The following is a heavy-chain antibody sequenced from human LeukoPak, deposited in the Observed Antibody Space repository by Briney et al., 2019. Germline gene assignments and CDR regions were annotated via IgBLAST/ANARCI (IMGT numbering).Heavy chain of an antibody. D-gene: IGHD2-21*01. CDR1: GFTFSSYG. J-gene: IGHJ6*01. Sequence: HPGGSLRLSCAASGFTFSSYGMHWVRQAPGKGLEWVAVTWYDGRNNYYAASVKGRFTISRDDSKTTVYLLMNSLRAEDTAVYYCAREVAPLYFHYGMDVWGEGTTVTVSS. CDR3: AREVAPLYFHYGMDV. V-gene: IGHV3-33*08. CDR2: TWYDGRNN.